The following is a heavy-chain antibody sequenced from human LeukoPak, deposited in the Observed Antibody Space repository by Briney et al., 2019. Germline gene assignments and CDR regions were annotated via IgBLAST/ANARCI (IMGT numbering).Heavy chain of an antibody. CDR2: LFFSGST. CDR1: GASISTFY. V-gene: IGHV4-59*01. J-gene: IGHJ5*01. D-gene: IGHD3-22*01. CDR3: ARAGGGYSFDS. Sequence: ETLSLTCTVSGASISTFYWSWIRQPPGKGLEWIGYLFFSGSTSYNPSLKSRVIISVDTSGNQFSLKLSSVTAADTAVYYCARAGGGYSFDSWGQGTLVTVSP.